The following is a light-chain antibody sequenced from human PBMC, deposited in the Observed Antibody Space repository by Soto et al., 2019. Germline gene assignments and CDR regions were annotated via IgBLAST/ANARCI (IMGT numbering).Light chain of an antibody. CDR1: QTISSW. J-gene: IGKJ1*01. CDR2: KAS. CDR3: QQYHNYWT. V-gene: IGKV1-5*03. Sequence: DIQMTQSPSTLSGSVGDRVTTTCRASQTISSWLAWYQQKPWKAPKLLIYKASTLKSGVPSRFSGSGSGTEFTLTISSLQPDDFATYYCQQYHNYWTFGPGTKVDIK.